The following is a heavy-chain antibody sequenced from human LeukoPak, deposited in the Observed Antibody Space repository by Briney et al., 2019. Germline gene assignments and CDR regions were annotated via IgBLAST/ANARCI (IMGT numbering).Heavy chain of an antibody. Sequence: SETLSLTCNVSGASISSIFYYWGWIRQPPGKGLEWIGEIYHSGSTNYNPSLKSRVTISVDKSKNQFSLKLSSVTAADTAVYYCARSGSNSISGYYYWGQGTLVTVSS. CDR3: ARSGSNSISGYYY. D-gene: IGHD3-22*01. V-gene: IGHV4-39*07. CDR1: GASISSIFYY. CDR2: IYHSGST. J-gene: IGHJ4*02.